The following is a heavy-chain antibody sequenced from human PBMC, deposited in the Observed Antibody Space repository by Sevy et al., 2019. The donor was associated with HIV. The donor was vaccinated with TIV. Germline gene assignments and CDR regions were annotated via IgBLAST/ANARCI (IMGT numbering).Heavy chain of an antibody. CDR2: IRFDGNDE. D-gene: IGHD3-10*01. Sequence: GGSLRLSCAASGFSFRSYGMHWVRQAPGKGLEWVAFIRFDGNDEYYADSVKGRFTISRDKSKNTLFLQMYSLRVEDTAVYYCAKDISGYYHSEYYGMDVWGQGTTVTVSS. CDR1: GFSFRSYG. V-gene: IGHV3-30*02. CDR3: AKDISGYYHSEYYGMDV. J-gene: IGHJ6*02.